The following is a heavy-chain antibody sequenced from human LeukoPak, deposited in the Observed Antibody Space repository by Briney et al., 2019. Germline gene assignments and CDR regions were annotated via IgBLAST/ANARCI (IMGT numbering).Heavy chain of an antibody. CDR3: ARGRPVCSSTSCRSVAQGGLLFDY. J-gene: IGHJ4*02. CDR2: VYSSGNT. D-gene: IGHD2-2*01. Sequence: PSETLSLTCTVSGGSITSGSFYWGWIRQPPGKGLEWIASVYSSGNTYYKPSLQSRLTISLDTSKNQFSLKVSSVTAADTAVYYCARGRPVCSSTSCRSVAQGGLLFDYWGQGTLVTVSS. CDR1: GGSITSGSFY. V-gene: IGHV4-39*07.